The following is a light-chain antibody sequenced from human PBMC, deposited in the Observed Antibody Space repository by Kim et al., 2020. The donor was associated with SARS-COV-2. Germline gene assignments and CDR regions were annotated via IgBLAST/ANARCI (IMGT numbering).Light chain of an antibody. J-gene: IGKJ2*01. CDR3: QQYGIAPPYT. Sequence: EIVLTQSPGTLSLSPGERATLSCSTSQSVCSQCLAWYQQKPGQAPRLLIYSVSNRATGIPDRFSGSGSGTDFTLTISRLEPEDFAVYYCQQYGIAPPYTFGQGTKLEI. CDR1: QSVCSQC. CDR2: SVS. V-gene: IGKV3-20*01.